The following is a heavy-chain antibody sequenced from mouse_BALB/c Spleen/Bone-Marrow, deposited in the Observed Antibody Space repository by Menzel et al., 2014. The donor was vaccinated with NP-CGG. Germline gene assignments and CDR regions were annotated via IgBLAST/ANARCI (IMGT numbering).Heavy chain of an antibody. J-gene: IGHJ1*01. CDR1: GFDFXRYW. V-gene: IGHV4-1*02. CDR2: INPDSSTI. D-gene: IGHD2-2*01. Sequence: EVQVVESGGGLVQPGGSLKLSCAASGFDFXRYWMSWVRQAPGKGLEWIGEINPDSSTINYTPSLKDKFIISRDNAKNTLYLQMSKVKSEDTALYYCALLGYYGYFYVWGAGTTVTVSS. CDR3: ALLGYYGYFYV.